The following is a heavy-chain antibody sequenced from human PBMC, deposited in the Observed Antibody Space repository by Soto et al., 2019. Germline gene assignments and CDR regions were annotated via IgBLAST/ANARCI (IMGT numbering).Heavy chain of an antibody. Sequence: SETLSLTCTVSGGSISSYYWSWIRQPPGKGLEWIGYIYYSGSTNYNPSLKSRVTISVDTSKNQFSLKLSSVTAADTAVYYCARHVDDFGVVSWFDPWGQGTLVTVSS. CDR3: ARHVDDFGVVSWFDP. D-gene: IGHD3-3*01. J-gene: IGHJ5*02. CDR2: IYYSGST. V-gene: IGHV4-59*08. CDR1: GGSISSYY.